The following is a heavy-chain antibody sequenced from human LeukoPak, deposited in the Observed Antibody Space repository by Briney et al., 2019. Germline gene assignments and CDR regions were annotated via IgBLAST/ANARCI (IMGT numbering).Heavy chain of an antibody. Sequence: GGSLRLSCAASGFTFSNFWMSWVRQAPGKGLEWVASIKEDGSEKYYVGSVTGRFSISRDNAKNSLYLQMNSLRAEDTALYYCAKDIEGSAVAGTFDYWGQGTLVTVSS. V-gene: IGHV3-7*03. CDR1: GFTFSNFW. CDR2: IKEDGSEK. D-gene: IGHD6-19*01. J-gene: IGHJ4*02. CDR3: AKDIEGSAVAGTFDY.